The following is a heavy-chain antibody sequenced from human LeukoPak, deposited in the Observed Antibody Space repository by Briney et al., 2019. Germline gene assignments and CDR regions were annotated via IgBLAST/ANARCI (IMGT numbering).Heavy chain of an antibody. D-gene: IGHD6-19*01. CDR2: IKQDGSEK. CDR3: ARDQGGSGWDNWFDP. J-gene: IGHJ5*02. Sequence: GGSLRLSCAASGFTFSSYWMSWVRQAPGKGLEWVANIKQDGSEKYYVGSVKGRFTISRDNAKNSLYLQMNSLRAEDTAVYYCARDQGGSGWDNWFDPWGQGTLVTVSS. V-gene: IGHV3-7*01. CDR1: GFTFSSYW.